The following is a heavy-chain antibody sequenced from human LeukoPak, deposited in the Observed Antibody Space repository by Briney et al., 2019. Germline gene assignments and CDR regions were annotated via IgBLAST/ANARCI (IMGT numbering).Heavy chain of an antibody. J-gene: IGHJ4*02. D-gene: IGHD6-19*01. CDR2: ISSSTGTV. CDR3: AKRPRSGWYFDY. CDR1: GFTFSTYI. Sequence: GGSLRLSCAASGFTFSTYIMNWVRQAPGKGLEWVSYISSSTGTVYYADSVQGRFTISRDNAKDSLYLQMNSLRAEDTALYYCAKRPRSGWYFDYWGQGTLVTVSS. V-gene: IGHV3-48*04.